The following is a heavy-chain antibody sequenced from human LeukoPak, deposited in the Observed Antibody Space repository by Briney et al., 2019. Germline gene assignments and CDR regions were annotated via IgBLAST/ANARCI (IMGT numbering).Heavy chain of an antibody. CDR1: GGTFSSYA. J-gene: IGHJ5*02. CDR3: ARENIVVVPAAMIEVGWDRNWFDP. CDR2: IIPIFGTA. Sequence: SVKVSCKASGGTFSSYAISWVRQAPGQGLEWMGGIIPIFGTANYAQKFQGRVTITADESTSTAYMELSNLRSEDTAVYYCARENIVVVPAAMIEVGWDRNWFDPWGQGTLVTVSS. V-gene: IGHV1-69*01. D-gene: IGHD2-2*01.